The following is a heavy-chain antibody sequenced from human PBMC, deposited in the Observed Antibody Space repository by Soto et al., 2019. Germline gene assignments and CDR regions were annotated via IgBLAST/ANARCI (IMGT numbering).Heavy chain of an antibody. CDR1: GGSISSSSYY. V-gene: IGHV4-39*01. J-gene: IGHJ6*02. D-gene: IGHD2-21*02. CDR2: IYYSGST. CDR3: ARHSVVTAFRYPSYYYYGMDV. Sequence: SETLSLTCTVSGGSISSSSYYWGWIRQPPGKGLEWIGSIYYSGSTYYNPSLKSRVTISVDTSKNQFSLKLSSVTAADTAVYYCARHSVVTAFRYPSYYYYGMDVWGQGTTVTVSS.